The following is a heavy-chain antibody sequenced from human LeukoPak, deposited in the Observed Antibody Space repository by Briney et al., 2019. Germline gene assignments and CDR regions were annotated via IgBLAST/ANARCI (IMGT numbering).Heavy chain of an antibody. J-gene: IGHJ6*02. CDR3: ARQWPVRGYYYYGMDV. CDR2: ISSSSSYI. D-gene: IGHD6-19*01. V-gene: IGHV3-21*01. CDR1: GFTFSSYS. Sequence: GGSLRLSCAASGFTFSSYSMNWVRQAPGKGLEWVSSISSSSSYIYYADSVKGRFTISRDNSKNTLYLQMSSLRAEDTAVYYCARQWPVRGYYYYGMDVWGQGTTVTVSS.